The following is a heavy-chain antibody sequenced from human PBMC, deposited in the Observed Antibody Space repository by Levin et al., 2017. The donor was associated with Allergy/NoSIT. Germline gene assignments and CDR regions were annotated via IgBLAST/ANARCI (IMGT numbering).Heavy chain of an antibody. CDR2: ISGRSDKI. D-gene: IGHD7-27*01. Sequence: GESLKISCAASGFTFSDYTMNWIRQTPGKGLAWLSSISGRSDKIYYADSVKGRFTISRDNSKNTLFLQMNSLTADDTAVYYWARVTHPSWGWGPSDCWGQGTMVTVSS. CDR1: GFTFSDYT. J-gene: IGHJ3*01. CDR3: ARVTHPSWGWGPSDC. V-gene: IGHV3-23*01.